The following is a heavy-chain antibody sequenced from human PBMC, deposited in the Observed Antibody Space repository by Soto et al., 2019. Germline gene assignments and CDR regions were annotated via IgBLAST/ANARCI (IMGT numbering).Heavy chain of an antibody. CDR3: ARAFSYYDFLTGLFDP. CDR2: IYYSGST. J-gene: IGHJ5*02. V-gene: IGHV4-59*02. D-gene: IGHD3-9*01. CDR1: RGSVSTYN. Sequence: SETLSLTCTVSRGSVSTYNWAWIRQPPGKALEWIGSIYYSGSTNYNSSLKSRVTISVDTSKNQFSLKLTSVTAADTAVYYCARAFSYYDFLTGLFDPWGQGTLVTVSS.